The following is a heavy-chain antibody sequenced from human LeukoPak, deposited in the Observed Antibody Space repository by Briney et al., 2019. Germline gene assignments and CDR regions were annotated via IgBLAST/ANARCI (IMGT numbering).Heavy chain of an antibody. CDR2: IDKTTYPT. Sequence: GGSLRLSCAASEFIFNDYAMGWVRQAPGKGLEWGSTIDKTTYPTFYADSVKGRFTISRDNSKNTLYLQMNSLRTEDTAVYFCAKFEGATIPGWFNDYWGQGILVTVSS. J-gene: IGHJ4*02. CDR3: AKFEGATIPGWFNDY. D-gene: IGHD6-19*01. V-gene: IGHV3-23*05. CDR1: EFIFNDYA.